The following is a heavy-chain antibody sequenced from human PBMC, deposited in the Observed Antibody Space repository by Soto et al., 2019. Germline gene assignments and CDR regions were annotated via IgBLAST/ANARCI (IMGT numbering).Heavy chain of an antibody. CDR3: ARGPAYIDGWRTFDL. CDR1: DDSFRGAEYY. Sequence: VLLQESGPGLLRPSETLSLTCTVSDDSFRGAEYYWSWIRQPLGKGPEWIGYTYYKGDTKYNPALGSRVNSSEDTSKTQFSLRLSSVAAADTAVYFCARGPAYIDGWRTFDLWGRGILVTVSS. D-gene: IGHD6-19*01. V-gene: IGHV4-61*08. J-gene: IGHJ4*02. CDR2: TYYKGDT.